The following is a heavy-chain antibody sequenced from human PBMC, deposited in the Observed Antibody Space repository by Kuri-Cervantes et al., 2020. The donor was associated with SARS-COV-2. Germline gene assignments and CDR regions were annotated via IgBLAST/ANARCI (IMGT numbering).Heavy chain of an antibody. CDR1: GGSISSSDNYF. D-gene: IGHD2/OR15-2a*01. J-gene: IGHJ6*02. CDR3: ARGILGDDSIHYGMDV. Sequence: SETLSLTCTVSGGSISSSDNYFWGWIRQPPGEGLEWIGRIYTSGSTNYNPSLKSRVTMSVDTSKNQFSLKLSSVTAADTAVYYCARGILGDDSIHYGMDVWGQGTSVTVSS. V-gene: IGHV4-61*05. CDR2: IYTSGST.